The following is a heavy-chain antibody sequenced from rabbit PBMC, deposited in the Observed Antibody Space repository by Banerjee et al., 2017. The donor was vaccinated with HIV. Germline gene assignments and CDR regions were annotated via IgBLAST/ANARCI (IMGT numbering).Heavy chain of an antibody. CDR1: GFTFSSYW. CDR2: IDSVGGNS. J-gene: IGHJ3*01. CDR3: ARGYGDYTTYGLVLAL. D-gene: IGHD2-1*01. Sequence: QQQLEESGGGLVKSGGTLTLTCTASGFTFSSYWICWVRQAPGKGLEWIGRIDSVGGNSYYANWAKGRFTISQTSSTTVTLQMTSLTAADTATYFCARGYGDYTTYGLVLALWGQGTLVTVS. V-gene: IGHV1S45*01.